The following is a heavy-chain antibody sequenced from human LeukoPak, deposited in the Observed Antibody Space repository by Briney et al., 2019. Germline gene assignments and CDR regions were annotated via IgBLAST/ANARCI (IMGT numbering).Heavy chain of an antibody. CDR1: GFTFSSYS. D-gene: IGHD4-17*01. CDR2: ITSSSRYI. CDR3: AVDYGDYYFDY. Sequence: GGSLRLSCAASGFTFSSYSMNWVRQAPGKGLEWVSSITSSSRYIYYADSVKGRFTVSRDNAKNSLYLQMNSLSAEDTAFYYCAVDYGDYYFDYWGQGTLVTVSS. J-gene: IGHJ4*02. V-gene: IGHV3-21*01.